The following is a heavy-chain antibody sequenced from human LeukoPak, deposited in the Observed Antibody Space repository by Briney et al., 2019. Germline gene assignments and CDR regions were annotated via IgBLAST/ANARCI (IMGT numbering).Heavy chain of an antibody. V-gene: IGHV3-23*01. J-gene: IGHJ4*02. CDR3: ARDRYYDSSGYYPIDY. D-gene: IGHD3-22*01. CDR1: GFTFSSYG. CDR2: ISGSGGST. Sequence: GGTLRLSCAASGFTFSSYGMSWVRQAPGKGLEWVSAISGSGGSTYYADSVKGRFTISRDNSKNTLYLQMYSLRAEDTAVYYCARDRYYDSSGYYPIDYWGQGTLVTVSS.